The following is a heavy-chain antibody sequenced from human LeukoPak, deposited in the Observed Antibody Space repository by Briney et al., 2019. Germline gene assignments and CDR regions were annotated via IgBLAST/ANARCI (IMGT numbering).Heavy chain of an antibody. CDR1: GGSISSGGYS. J-gene: IGHJ4*02. V-gene: IGHV4-30-2*01. Sequence: SETLSLTCAVSGGSISSGGYSWSWIRQPPGKGLEWIGYIYHSGSTYYNPSLKSRVTISVDRSKNQFSLKLSSVTAADTAVYYCARVNLGDSSGYYFDYWGQGTLVTVSS. CDR3: ARVNLGDSSGYYFDY. D-gene: IGHD3-22*01. CDR2: IYHSGST.